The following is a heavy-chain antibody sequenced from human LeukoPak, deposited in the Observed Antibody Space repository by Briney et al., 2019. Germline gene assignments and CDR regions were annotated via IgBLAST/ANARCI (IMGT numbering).Heavy chain of an antibody. CDR1: GYTFTGYY. CDR2: MNPNSANT. V-gene: IGHV1-8*02. D-gene: IGHD3-10*01. Sequence: ASVKVSCKASGYTFTGYYMHWVRQATGQGLEWMGWMNPNSANTGYAQKFQGRVTMTRNTSISTAYMELSSLRSEDTAVYYCARTTGRWFGSVLGYWGQGTLVTVSS. CDR3: ARTTGRWFGSVLGY. J-gene: IGHJ4*02.